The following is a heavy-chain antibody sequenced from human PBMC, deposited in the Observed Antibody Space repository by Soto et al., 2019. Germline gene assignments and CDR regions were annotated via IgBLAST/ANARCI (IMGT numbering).Heavy chain of an antibody. CDR3: ARQIYDSDTGPNFQYYFDS. V-gene: IGHV5-10-1*01. Sequence: PGESLKISCKGSGYSFAGYWITWVRQKPGKGLEWMGRIDPSDSQTYYSPSFRGHVTISVTKSITTVFLQWSSLRASDTAMYYCARQIYDSDTGPNFQYYFDSWGHGTPGTDSS. J-gene: IGHJ4*01. CDR1: GYSFAGYW. D-gene: IGHD3-22*01. CDR2: IDPSDSQT.